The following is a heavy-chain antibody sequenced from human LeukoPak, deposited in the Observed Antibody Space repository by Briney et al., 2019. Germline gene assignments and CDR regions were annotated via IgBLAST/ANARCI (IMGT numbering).Heavy chain of an antibody. J-gene: IGHJ5*02. V-gene: IGHV3-7*01. Sequence: GGSLRLSCAASGFTFSNYWMSWVRQAPGKGLEWVANIKKDGSEKKYVDSVKGRFTISRDNADNSLHLQMNSLRAEDTAVYYCVREGGSGWYSDWFDPWGQGTLVTVSS. CDR1: GFTFSNYW. CDR3: VREGGSGWYSDWFDP. CDR2: IKKDGSEK. D-gene: IGHD6-19*01.